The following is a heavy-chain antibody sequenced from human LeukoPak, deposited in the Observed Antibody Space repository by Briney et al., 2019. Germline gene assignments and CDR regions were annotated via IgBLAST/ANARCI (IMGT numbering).Heavy chain of an antibody. V-gene: IGHV4-39*01. CDR2: IYYSGTT. CDR3: ARGITEDEGGLFDY. CDR1: GASISDSDFF. Sequence: PSETLSLTCTVSGASISDSDFFWAWVRQPPGKGLEWIGNIYYSGTTYYNPSLKSRVSVSMDTSKKQFSLKLRSMTAADTAVYYCARGITEDEGGLFDYWGQGTLVTVSS. J-gene: IGHJ4*02. D-gene: IGHD7-27*01.